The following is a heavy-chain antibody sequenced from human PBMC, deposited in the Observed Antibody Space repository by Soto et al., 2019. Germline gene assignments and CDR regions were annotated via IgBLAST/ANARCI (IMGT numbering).Heavy chain of an antibody. CDR2: ISYDGSNK. CDR1: GFTFSSYG. V-gene: IGHV3-30*03. D-gene: IGHD1-26*01. Sequence: GGSLRLSCAASGFTFSSYGMHWVRQAPGKGLEWVAVISYDGSNKYYADSVKGRFTISRDNSKNTLYLQMNSLRAEDTAVYYCARDGHSEDDAFDIWGQGTMVTVSS. CDR3: ARDGHSEDDAFDI. J-gene: IGHJ3*02.